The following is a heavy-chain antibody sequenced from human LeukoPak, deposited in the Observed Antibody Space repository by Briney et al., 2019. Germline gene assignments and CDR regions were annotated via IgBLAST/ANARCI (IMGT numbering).Heavy chain of an antibody. Sequence: GGSLRLFCAASGFTFSSYAMSWVRQAPGKGLEGVSAISGSGGSTYYADSVKGRYTISRDNSKNTLYLQMNSLRAEDTAVYYCAKDPVAAAGLYDYWGEGTLVTVSS. J-gene: IGHJ4*02. V-gene: IGHV3-23*01. CDR1: GFTFSSYA. D-gene: IGHD6-13*01. CDR3: AKDPVAAAGLYDY. CDR2: ISGSGGST.